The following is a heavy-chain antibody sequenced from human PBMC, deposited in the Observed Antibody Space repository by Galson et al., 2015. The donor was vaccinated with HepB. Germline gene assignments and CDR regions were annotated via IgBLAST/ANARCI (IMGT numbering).Heavy chain of an antibody. CDR3: ARDILIGELGYCSSTSCYYFDY. D-gene: IGHD2-2*01. CDR2: IKQDGSDK. J-gene: IGHJ4*02. V-gene: IGHV3-7*01. CDR1: GFTFSSYW. Sequence: SLRLSCAASGFTFSSYWMSWVRQAPGKGLEWVANIKQDGSDKYYVDSVKGRFTISRDNAKNSLCLQMNSLRAEDTAVYYCARDILIGELGYCSSTSCYYFDYWGQGTLVTVSS.